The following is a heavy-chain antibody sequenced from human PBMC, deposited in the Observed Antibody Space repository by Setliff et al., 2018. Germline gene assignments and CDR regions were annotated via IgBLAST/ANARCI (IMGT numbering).Heavy chain of an antibody. Sequence: SETLSLTCTVSGASITSGSYYWGWIRQPPGKGLEWIGRIYNSGTTNYNPSLKSRVTISADTSNNSFSLNLFSVTAADTAVYYCAGRDYSGGDSWGHGTLVTVSS. D-gene: IGHD4-4*01. J-gene: IGHJ5*01. CDR3: AGRDYSGGDS. CDR1: GASITSGSYY. V-gene: IGHV4-39*02. CDR2: IYNSGTT.